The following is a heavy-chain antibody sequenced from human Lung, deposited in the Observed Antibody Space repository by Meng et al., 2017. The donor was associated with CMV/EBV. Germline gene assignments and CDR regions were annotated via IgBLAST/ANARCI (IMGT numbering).Heavy chain of an antibody. J-gene: IGHJ4*02. D-gene: IGHD6-25*01. Sequence: AVVGAAGNRVTGCGGWIRQSPGKGVEWIGSMYSGGQTFYSPSIRNRVILAVDTSKNHFTMKMTSVTTADTAVYFCAKFPDRSDTGFWGRGALVTVSS. CDR3: AKFPDRSDTGF. CDR1: GAAGNRVTGC. V-gene: IGHV4-39*02. CDR2: MYSGGQT.